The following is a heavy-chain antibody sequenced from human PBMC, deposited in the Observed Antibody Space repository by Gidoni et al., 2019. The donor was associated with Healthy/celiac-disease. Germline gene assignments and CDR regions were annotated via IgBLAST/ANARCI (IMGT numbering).Heavy chain of an antibody. Sequence: QVTLKESGPVLVKPTETLTLTCTVSGFSLSTARMGVSWIRQPPGKALEWLAHIFSNDEKSYSTSLKSRLTISKDTSKSQVVLTMTNMDPVDTATYYCARSIAVAGGRTGWFDPWGQGTLVTVSS. J-gene: IGHJ5*02. CDR2: IFSNDEK. V-gene: IGHV2-26*01. CDR1: GFSLSTARMG. D-gene: IGHD6-19*01. CDR3: ARSIAVAGGRTGWFDP.